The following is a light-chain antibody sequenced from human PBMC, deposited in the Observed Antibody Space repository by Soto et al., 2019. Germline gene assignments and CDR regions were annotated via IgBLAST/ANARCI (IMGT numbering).Light chain of an antibody. CDR3: QQRSNWPLT. Sequence: EVVLTQSPGTLSLSRGERATLSCRASQSVSSFLAWYQQKPGQAPRLLIYDASNKATGIPARFSGSGSGTDFTLTINSLEPEDFAVYYCQQRSNWPLTFGGGTTVDIK. CDR1: QSVSSF. V-gene: IGKV3-11*01. CDR2: DAS. J-gene: IGKJ4*01.